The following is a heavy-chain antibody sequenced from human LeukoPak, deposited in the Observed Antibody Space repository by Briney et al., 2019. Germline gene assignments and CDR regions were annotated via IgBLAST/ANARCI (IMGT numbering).Heavy chain of an antibody. Sequence: SETLSLTCTVSGGSISHYLWSWIRQPPGKALEWIGYIYYSGSTNYNPSLKSRVTISVDPSKNQFSLKLNSVTAADTAAYYCAKTVAGYWYFDLWGRGTLVTVSS. D-gene: IGHD6-19*01. CDR3: AKTVAGYWYFDL. J-gene: IGHJ2*01. CDR2: IYYSGST. CDR1: GGSISHYL. V-gene: IGHV4-59*08.